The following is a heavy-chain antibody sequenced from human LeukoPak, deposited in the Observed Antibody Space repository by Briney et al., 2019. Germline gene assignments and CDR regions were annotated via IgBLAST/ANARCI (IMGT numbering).Heavy chain of an antibody. D-gene: IGHD3-16*01. V-gene: IGHV1-2*02. CDR2: INPNSGGT. CDR3: ARAQTGGDLDY. Sequence: ASVKVSCKASGYTFTSYGISWVRQAPGQGLEWMGWINPNSGGTNYAQKFQGRVTMTRDTSISTAYMELSRLRSDDTAVYYCARAQTGGDLDYWGQGTLVTVSS. CDR1: GYTFTSYG. J-gene: IGHJ4*02.